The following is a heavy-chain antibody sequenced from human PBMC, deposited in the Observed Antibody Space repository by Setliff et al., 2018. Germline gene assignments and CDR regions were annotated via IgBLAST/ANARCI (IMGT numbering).Heavy chain of an antibody. Sequence: PSETLSLTCSVSGDSISSGIYHWSWIRQPAGKGLEWIGHIYTSGSTNYNPSLKSRVTISVDTSKNQFSLKLSSVTAADTAVYYCASYRQDVNYWGQGTLVTVSS. V-gene: IGHV4-61*09. CDR3: ASYRQDVNY. J-gene: IGHJ4*02. CDR2: IYTSGST. CDR1: GDSISSGIYH. D-gene: IGHD4-4*01.